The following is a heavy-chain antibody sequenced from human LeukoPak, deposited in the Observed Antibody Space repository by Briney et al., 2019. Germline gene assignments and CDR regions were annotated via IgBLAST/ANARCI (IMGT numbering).Heavy chain of an antibody. Sequence: SETLSLTCTVSGGSISSYYWSWIRQPPGKGLEWIGYIYYSGSTNYNPSLESRVTISVDTSKNQFSLKLSSVTAADTAVYYCARDYYGSGSQRGEGAFDIWGQGTMVTVSA. CDR3: ARDYYGSGSQRGEGAFDI. J-gene: IGHJ3*02. D-gene: IGHD3-10*01. V-gene: IGHV4-59*01. CDR1: GGSISSYY. CDR2: IYYSGST.